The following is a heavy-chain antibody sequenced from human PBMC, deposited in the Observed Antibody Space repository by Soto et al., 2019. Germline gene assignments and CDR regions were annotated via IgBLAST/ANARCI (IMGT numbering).Heavy chain of an antibody. CDR2: ISGAGEST. D-gene: IGHD6-13*01. V-gene: IGHV3-23*01. CDR1: GFTFSSYA. CDR3: AKDKRNAAGYSDDAFDI. Sequence: PGGSLRLSCAASGFTFSSYAMSWVRQAPGKGLEWVSAISGAGESTYYADSVKGRFTISRDDSKNTLYLQMNSLRAEDTAVYYCAKDKRNAAGYSDDAFDIWGQGTMVTVSS. J-gene: IGHJ3*02.